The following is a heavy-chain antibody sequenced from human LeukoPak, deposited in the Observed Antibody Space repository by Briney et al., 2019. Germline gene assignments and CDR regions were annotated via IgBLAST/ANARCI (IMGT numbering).Heavy chain of an antibody. V-gene: IGHV1-46*01. CDR1: GGTFSSYA. Sequence: ASVKVSCKASGGTFSSYAISWVRQAPGQGLEWLGLINPTGSSTLYAQKFQGRVTMTRDMSTTTDYMELSSLRSDDTAVYYCARDNSVGDVAWWFDPWGQGTLVTVSS. CDR3: ARDNSVGDVAWWFDP. D-gene: IGHD1-26*01. J-gene: IGHJ5*02. CDR2: INPTGSST.